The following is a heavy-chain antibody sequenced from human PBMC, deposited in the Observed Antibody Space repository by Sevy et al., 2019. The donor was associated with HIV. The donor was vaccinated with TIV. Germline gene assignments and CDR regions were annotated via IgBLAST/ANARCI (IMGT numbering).Heavy chain of an antibody. CDR2: ISGSGTSK. CDR1: GFTFSDYY. Sequence: GWSLRLSCAASGFTFSDYYMTWIRQAPGKGLEWVSHISGSGTSKDYADSVEGRFSISRDNAKNSLYLQMISLRAEDTAVYDCARSNNAGVGTFYYDTSGYYSDFWGQGTLVTVSS. D-gene: IGHD3-22*01. V-gene: IGHV3-11*01. J-gene: IGHJ4*02. CDR3: ARSNNAGVGTFYYDTSGYYSDF.